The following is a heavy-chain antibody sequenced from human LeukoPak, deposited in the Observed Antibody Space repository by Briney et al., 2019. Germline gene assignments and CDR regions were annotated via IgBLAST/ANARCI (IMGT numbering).Heavy chain of an antibody. V-gene: IGHV4-59*12. Sequence: SETLSLTCTVSGGSISNYFWSWIRQPPGKGLEWIGFITYSGSTDHNPSLKSRVTISVDASKNQFSLKLSSVTAADTAVYYCARVMVLNYYYYGMDVWGQGTTVTVSS. CDR3: ARVMVLNYYYYGMDV. J-gene: IGHJ6*02. CDR1: GGSISNYF. D-gene: IGHD2-8*01. CDR2: ITYSGST.